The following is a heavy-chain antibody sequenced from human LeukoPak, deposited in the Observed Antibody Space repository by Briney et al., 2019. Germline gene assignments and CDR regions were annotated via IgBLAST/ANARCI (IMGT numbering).Heavy chain of an antibody. CDR2: IYSGGST. V-gene: IGHV3-53*05. Sequence: GGSLRLSCAASGFTVSSNYMSWVRQAPGKGLEWVSVIYSGGSTYYADSVKGRFTISRDNSKNTLYLQMNSLRAEDTAVYYCAKANSYGDYGLSDYWGQGTLVTVSS. D-gene: IGHD4-17*01. J-gene: IGHJ4*02. CDR3: AKANSYGDYGLSDY. CDR1: GFTVSSNY.